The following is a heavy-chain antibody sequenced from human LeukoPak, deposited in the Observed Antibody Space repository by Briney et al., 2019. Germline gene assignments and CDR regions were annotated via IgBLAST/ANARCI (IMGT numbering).Heavy chain of an antibody. J-gene: IGHJ6*02. Sequence: GGSLRLSCSASGFPFSSYAMHWVRQAPGKGLEYVSAISDSGGSTYYADSVKGRFTISRDNSKNTLHLQMSSLGAEDTAVYFCVRGYSFGPYGMDVWGQGTTVTVSS. D-gene: IGHD4-23*01. V-gene: IGHV3-64D*09. CDR1: GFPFSSYA. CDR2: ISDSGGST. CDR3: VRGYSFGPYGMDV.